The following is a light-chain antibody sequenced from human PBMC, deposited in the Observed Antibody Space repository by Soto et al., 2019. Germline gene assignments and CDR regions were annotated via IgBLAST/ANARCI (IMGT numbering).Light chain of an antibody. CDR2: DTS. Sequence: QAVVTQEPSLTVSPGGTVTLTCDSSTGAVTSGHYPYWFQLRPGQAPRTLIYDTSNKYSWTPARFSGSLLGGRAALTLSGAQPDDEADYYCLLSYSGVQVFGGGTQLTVL. V-gene: IGLV7-46*01. CDR3: LLSYSGVQV. J-gene: IGLJ7*01. CDR1: TGAVTSGHY.